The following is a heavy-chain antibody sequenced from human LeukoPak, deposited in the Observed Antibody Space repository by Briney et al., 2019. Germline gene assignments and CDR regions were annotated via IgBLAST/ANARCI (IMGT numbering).Heavy chain of an antibody. CDR1: GGSIRSGSYS. V-gene: IGHV4-61*02. CDR3: ARVRGDYGEDSYYYYMDV. D-gene: IGHD4-17*01. J-gene: IGHJ6*03. Sequence: SETLSLTCTVCGGSIRSGSYSWSWIRQPAGKGLEWIGRIYTSGSTNYNSSLKSRVTISVDTSKNQFSLKLSSVTAADTAVYHCARVRGDYGEDSYYYYMDVWGKGTTVTISS. CDR2: IYTSGST.